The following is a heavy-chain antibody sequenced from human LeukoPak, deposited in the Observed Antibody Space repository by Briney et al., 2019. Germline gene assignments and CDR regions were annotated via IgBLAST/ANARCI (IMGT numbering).Heavy chain of an antibody. Sequence: GGSLRLSCAASGFTFSRYGMHWVRQAPGKGLEWVAVICYDGSDKYYADSVKGRFTISRDNSKDTLYLQMNSLRAEDTALYYCARANYGSGSNYNYGMDVWGQGTTVTVSS. CDR3: ARANYGSGSNYNYGMDV. CDR2: ICYDGSDK. D-gene: IGHD3-10*01. V-gene: IGHV3-33*01. J-gene: IGHJ6*02. CDR1: GFTFSRYG.